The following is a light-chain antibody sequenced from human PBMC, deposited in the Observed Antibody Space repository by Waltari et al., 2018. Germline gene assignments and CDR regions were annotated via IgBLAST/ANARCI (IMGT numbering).Light chain of an antibody. Sequence: EIVLTQSPATLSLSPGERATLSCRASQSVSSYLAWYQQKPGQTPRLLIYDASTRATGVPARFSGSGSVTDFTLTISSLEPEDFAVYFCQQRTNCPRNTFGQGTKLEIK. CDR2: DAS. J-gene: IGKJ2*01. V-gene: IGKV3-11*01. CDR1: QSVSSY. CDR3: QQRTNCPRNT.